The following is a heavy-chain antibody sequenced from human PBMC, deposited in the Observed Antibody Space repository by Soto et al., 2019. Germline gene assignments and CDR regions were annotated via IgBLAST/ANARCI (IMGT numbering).Heavy chain of an antibody. CDR3: ARTGSSSWFWFDP. CDR2: INAGNGNT. Sequence: ASVKVSCKASGYTFTSYAMHWVRQAPGQRLEWMGWINAGNGNTQYSQKFQGRVTITRDTSASTAYMELSSLRSEDTAVYYCARTGSSSWFWFDPWGQGTLVTAPQ. J-gene: IGHJ5*02. D-gene: IGHD6-13*01. V-gene: IGHV1-3*01. CDR1: GYTFTSYA.